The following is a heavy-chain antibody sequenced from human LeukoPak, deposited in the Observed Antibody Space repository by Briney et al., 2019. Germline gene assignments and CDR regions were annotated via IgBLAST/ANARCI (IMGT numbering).Heavy chain of an antibody. J-gene: IGHJ4*02. V-gene: IGHV3-23*01. D-gene: IGHD2-8*01. Sequence: PGGSLRLSCAASGFTFCSYSMNLVRQAPGKGLEWVSTISDSGVNTYYADSVKGRFTISRDNSKNTLYLQMNSLRAEDTAIYYCAKGLRGNGGFDYWGQGTLVTVSS. CDR1: GFTFCSYS. CDR2: ISDSGVNT. CDR3: AKGLRGNGGFDY.